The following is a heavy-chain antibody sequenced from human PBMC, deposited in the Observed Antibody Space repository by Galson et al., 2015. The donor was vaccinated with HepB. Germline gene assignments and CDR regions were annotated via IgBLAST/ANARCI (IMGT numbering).Heavy chain of an antibody. J-gene: IGHJ2*01. Sequence: SVKVSCKASGGTFSSYAISWVRQAPGQGLEWMGGIIPIFGTANYAPKFQGGVTITAAKSTSTAYMELSSLRSEDTAVYYCARNCYGTGSYYNNYWYFLHRGRCTLVAVSS. V-gene: IGHV1-69*06. CDR1: GGTFSSYA. CDR3: ARNCYGTGSYYNNYWYFLH. D-gene: IGHD3-10*01. CDR2: IIPIFGTA.